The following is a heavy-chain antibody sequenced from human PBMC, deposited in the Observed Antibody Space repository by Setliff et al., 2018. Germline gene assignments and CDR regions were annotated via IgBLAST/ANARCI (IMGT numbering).Heavy chain of an antibody. CDR1: GGSFSGYY. Sequence: SETLSLTCAVYGGSFSGYYWSWIRQPPGKGREWIGEINHSGSTNYNPSRKSRVTISVDTSKNQFSLKLSSVTAADTAVYYCARRSTGRSGWYRDYFDYWGQGTLVTVSS. J-gene: IGHJ4*02. D-gene: IGHD6-19*01. CDR2: INHSGST. V-gene: IGHV4-34*01. CDR3: ARRSTGRSGWYRDYFDY.